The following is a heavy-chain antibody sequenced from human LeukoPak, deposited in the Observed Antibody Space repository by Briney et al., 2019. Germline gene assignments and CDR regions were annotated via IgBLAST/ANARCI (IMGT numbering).Heavy chain of an antibody. D-gene: IGHD3-9*01. Sequence: GESLKISCKGSGYSFTSYWISWVRQMPGKGLEWMGRIDPSDSYTNYSPSFQGHVTISADKSISTAYPQWSSLKASDTAMYYCARPSRYFDWEIDYWGQGTLVTVSS. CDR1: GYSFTSYW. J-gene: IGHJ4*02. CDR2: IDPSDSYT. V-gene: IGHV5-10-1*01. CDR3: ARPSRYFDWEIDY.